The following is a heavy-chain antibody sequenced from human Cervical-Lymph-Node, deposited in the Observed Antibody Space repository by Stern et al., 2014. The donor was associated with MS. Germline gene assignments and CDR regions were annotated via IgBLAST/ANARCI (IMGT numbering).Heavy chain of an antibody. CDR3: AVQLHCSTTSCPLGV. CDR1: GGTFSRYS. CDR2: IIPLFGTP. V-gene: IGHV1-69*19. J-gene: IGHJ6*02. D-gene: IGHD2-2*01. Sequence: VQLVESGAEVKKPGSSVKVSCKASGGTFSRYSLNWVRQAPGQGLEWMGGIIPLFGTPNYAQKLQGRVSITADESTSTAYMELSSLRSEDTALYYCAVQLHCSTTSCPLGVWGQGTTVTVSS.